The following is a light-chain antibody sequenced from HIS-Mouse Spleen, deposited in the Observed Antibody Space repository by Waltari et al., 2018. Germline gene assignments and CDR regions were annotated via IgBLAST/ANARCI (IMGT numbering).Light chain of an antibody. J-gene: IGLJ3*02. V-gene: IGLV1-47*01. CDR2: RNN. CDR1: SSNIGSNY. CDR3: AAWDDSLSGPV. Sequence: QSVLTQPPSASGTPGQRVTISCSGSSSNIGSNYVYWYQQLPGTAPKLPIYRNNQRPSGVPDRFSGSKSGTSAYLAISGLRSEDEADYYCAAWDDSLSGPVFGGGTKLTVL.